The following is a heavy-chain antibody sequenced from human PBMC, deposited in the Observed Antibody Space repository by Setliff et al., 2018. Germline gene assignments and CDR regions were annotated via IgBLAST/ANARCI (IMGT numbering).Heavy chain of an antibody. V-gene: IGHV3-30*03. CDR3: ARGLPFLDWFLAYFDY. Sequence: SLRLSCAASGFTFSPYIIHWVRQAPGKGLEWVALISKDETKKYLADSVKGRFTISRDNSKNTLFLQMTSLRPEDTAVYYCARGLPFLDWFLAYFDYWGQGTLVTVSS. J-gene: IGHJ4*02. D-gene: IGHD3-3*01. CDR2: ISKDETKK. CDR1: GFTFSPYI.